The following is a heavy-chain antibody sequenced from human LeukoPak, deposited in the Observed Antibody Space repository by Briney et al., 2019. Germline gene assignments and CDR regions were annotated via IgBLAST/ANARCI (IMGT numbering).Heavy chain of an antibody. V-gene: IGHV3-30-3*01. J-gene: IGHJ5*02. CDR2: ISYDGSNK. CDR1: GYTLTELS. CDR3: ARDRVDSSSWQSIWFDP. D-gene: IGHD6-13*01. Sequence: SCKVSGYTLTELSMHWVRQAPGKGLEWVAVISYDGSNKYYADSVKGRFTISRDNSKNTLYLQMNSLRAEDTAVYYCARDRVDSSSWQSIWFDPWGQGTLVTVSS.